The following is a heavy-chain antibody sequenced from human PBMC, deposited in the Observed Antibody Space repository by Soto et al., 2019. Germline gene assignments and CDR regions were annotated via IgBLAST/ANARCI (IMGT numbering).Heavy chain of an antibody. CDR1: GFTFSNAW. Sequence: AGGSLRLSCAASGFTFSNAWINLLRQAPGKGLEWVGRIKSKTDGGTTDYAAPVKGRFTISRDDSKNTLYLQMNSLKTEDTAVYYCTTAPGRIQLWLTDYWGQGTLVTVSS. CDR2: IKSKTDGGTT. CDR3: TTAPGRIQLWLTDY. V-gene: IGHV3-15*07. J-gene: IGHJ4*02. D-gene: IGHD5-18*01.